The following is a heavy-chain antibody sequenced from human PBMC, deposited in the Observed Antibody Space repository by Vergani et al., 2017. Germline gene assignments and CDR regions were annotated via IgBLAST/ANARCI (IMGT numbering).Heavy chain of an antibody. CDR3: ARDVEDYYDSSGPSGY. D-gene: IGHD3-22*01. CDR2: INPNSGGT. J-gene: IGHJ4*02. CDR1: GYTFTGYY. Sequence: QVQLVQSGAEVKKPGASVKVSCKASGYTFTGYYMHWVRQAPGQGLELMGWINPNSGGTNYAQKFQGRVTMTRDTSISTAYMELSRLRSDDTAVYYCARDVEDYYDSSGPSGYWGQGTLVTVSS. V-gene: IGHV1-2*02.